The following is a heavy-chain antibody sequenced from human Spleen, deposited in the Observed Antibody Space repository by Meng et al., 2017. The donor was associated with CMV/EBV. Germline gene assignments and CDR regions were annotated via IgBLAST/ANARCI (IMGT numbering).Heavy chain of an antibody. J-gene: IGHJ3*02. CDR1: GYTFTGYY. CDR2: INPSGGST. CDR3: ARERTAMITSGGHAFDI. D-gene: IGHD3-22*01. V-gene: IGHV1-46*01. Sequence: ASVKVSCKASGYTFTGYYMHWVRQAPGQGLEWMGIINPSGGSTSYAQKFQGRVTMTRDTSTSTVYMELSSLRSEDTAVYYCARERTAMITSGGHAFDIWGQGTMVTVSS.